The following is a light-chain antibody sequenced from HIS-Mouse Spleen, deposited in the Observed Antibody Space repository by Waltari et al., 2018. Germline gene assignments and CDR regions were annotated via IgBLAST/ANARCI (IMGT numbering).Light chain of an antibody. Sequence: QSALTHPASVSGSPGQSITISCTGTSSDVGSYNLVSWYQQHPGKAPKPRIYEGSKRPSGVSNRFSGSKSGNTASLTISGLQAEDEADYYCCSYAGSSTWVFGGGTKLTVL. CDR2: EGS. CDR3: CSYAGSSTWV. V-gene: IGLV2-23*01. J-gene: IGLJ3*02. CDR1: SSDVGSYNL.